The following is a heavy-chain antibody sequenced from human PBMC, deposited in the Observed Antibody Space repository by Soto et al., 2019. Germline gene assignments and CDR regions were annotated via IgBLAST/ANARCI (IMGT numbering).Heavy chain of an antibody. CDR2: ISYDGSNK. Sequence: QVQLVESGGGVVQPGRSLRLSCAGSGFTFSSYGMHWVRQAPGKGLEWVAVISYDGSNKYYTDSVKGRFTISRDNSKNXLYLKLNSLRTEDTAVYYCAKDGPKAGGWWGAFDYWGQGTLVTVSS. V-gene: IGHV3-30*18. J-gene: IGHJ4*02. CDR3: AKDGPKAGGWWGAFDY. D-gene: IGHD6-19*01. CDR1: GFTFSSYG.